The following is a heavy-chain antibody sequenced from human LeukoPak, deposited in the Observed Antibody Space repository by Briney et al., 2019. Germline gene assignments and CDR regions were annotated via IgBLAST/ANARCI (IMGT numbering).Heavy chain of an antibody. CDR3: AGVTGGVDRGDY. CDR2: IYPGDSDT. CDR1: GYSFTNYW. Sequence: GESLKISCKGSGYSFTNYWIGWVRQMPGKGLEWMGMIYPGDSDTRYSPSFQGQVTFSVEKSINTAYLQWNGLKASDTAIYFCAGVTGGVDRGDYWGQGTLVTVSS. J-gene: IGHJ4*02. D-gene: IGHD1-14*01. V-gene: IGHV5-51*01.